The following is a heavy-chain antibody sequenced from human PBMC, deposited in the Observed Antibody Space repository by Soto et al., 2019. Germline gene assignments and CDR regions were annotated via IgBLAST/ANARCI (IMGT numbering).Heavy chain of an antibody. CDR2: IYSGGST. CDR3: ATMAGYCSSTSCYDWFDP. CDR1: GFTVSSNY. Sequence: EVQLVETGGGLIQPGGSLRLSCAASGFTVSSNYMSWVRQAPGKGLEWVSVIYSGGSTYYADSVKGRFTISRDNSKNTLYLQMNSLRAEDTAVYYCATMAGYCSSTSCYDWFDPWGQGTLVTVSS. D-gene: IGHD2-2*01. J-gene: IGHJ5*02. V-gene: IGHV3-53*02.